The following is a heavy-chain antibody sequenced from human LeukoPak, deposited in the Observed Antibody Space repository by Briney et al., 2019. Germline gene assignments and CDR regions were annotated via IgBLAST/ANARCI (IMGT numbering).Heavy chain of an antibody. D-gene: IGHD3-10*01. V-gene: IGHV4-39*01. CDR1: GGSISNSSYY. Sequence: SETLSLTCTVSGGSISNSSYYWGWIRQPPGKGLEWIGTIHYSGSAYYNPSLKSRVTISVDTSKNQFSLKLSSVTAADTAVYYCARLRSGSYFDYWGQGTLVTVSS. CDR3: ARLRSGSYFDY. CDR2: IHYSGSA. J-gene: IGHJ4*02.